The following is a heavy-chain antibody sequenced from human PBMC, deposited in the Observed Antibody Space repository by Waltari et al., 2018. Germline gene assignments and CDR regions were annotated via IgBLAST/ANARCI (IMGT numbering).Heavy chain of an antibody. Sequence: QVQLQESGPGLVKPSATLSLTCAVSGYSISRGYYWGWIRQPPGKGLEWIGSIYHSGSTYYNPSLKSRVTISVDTSKNQFSLKLSSVTAADTAVYYCATYPRVGDAFDIWGQGTMVTVSS. CDR2: IYHSGST. J-gene: IGHJ3*02. CDR3: ATYPRVGDAFDI. CDR1: GYSISRGYY. D-gene: IGHD1-26*01. V-gene: IGHV4-38-2*01.